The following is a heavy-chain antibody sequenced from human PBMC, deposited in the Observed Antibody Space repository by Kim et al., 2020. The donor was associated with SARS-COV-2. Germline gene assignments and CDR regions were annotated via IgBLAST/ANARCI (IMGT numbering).Heavy chain of an antibody. D-gene: IGHD3-9*01. CDR1: GGCISSSSYY. J-gene: IGHJ3*02. CDR2: IYYSGST. Sequence: SETLSLTCTVSGGCISSSSYYWGWIRQPPGKGLEWIGSIYYSGSTYYNPSLKSRVTISVDTSKNQFSLKLSSVTAADTAVYYCARQGRYFVRLGAFDIWGQGTMVTVSS. CDR3: ARQGRYFVRLGAFDI. V-gene: IGHV4-39*01.